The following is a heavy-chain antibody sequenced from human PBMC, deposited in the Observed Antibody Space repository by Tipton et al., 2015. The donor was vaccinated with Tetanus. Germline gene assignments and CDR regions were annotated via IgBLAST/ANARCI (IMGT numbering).Heavy chain of an antibody. CDR2: IYPGDSDT. D-gene: IGHD2-8*01. Sequence: MQLVQSGGEVKKPGESLKISCKGSGYIFNNYWIGWVRQKPGKGLEWMGIIYPGDSDTRYSPSFQGQVTISVDKSTNTAYPQWSSLKASDTSMFYCARAHCTDGVCNFDFWGQGALVTVAS. J-gene: IGHJ4*02. CDR1: GYIFNNYW. CDR3: ARAHCTDGVCNFDF. V-gene: IGHV5-51*01.